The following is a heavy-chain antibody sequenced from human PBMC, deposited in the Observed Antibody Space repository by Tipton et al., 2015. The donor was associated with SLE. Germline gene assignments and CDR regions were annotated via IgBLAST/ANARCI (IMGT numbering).Heavy chain of an antibody. J-gene: IGHJ4*02. V-gene: IGHV3-30*02. Sequence: SLRLSCAASGFTFSSYGMHWVRQAPGKGLEWVAFIRYDGSNKYYADSVKGRFTISRDNSKNTLYLQMNSLRAEDTAVYYCAKNLRDSSGYYYFDYWGQGTLVTVSS. CDR1: GFTFSSYG. CDR3: AKNLRDSSGYYYFDY. D-gene: IGHD3-22*01. CDR2: IRYDGSNK.